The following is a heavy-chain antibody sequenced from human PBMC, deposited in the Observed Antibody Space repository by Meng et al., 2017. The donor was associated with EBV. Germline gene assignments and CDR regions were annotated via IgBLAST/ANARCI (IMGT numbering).Heavy chain of an antibody. CDR2: HIPIVGET. J-gene: IGHJ4*02. D-gene: IGHD1-26*01. Sequence: HVEVVWTAAEDTKTGSYEKFSVNTFDGPFRRDGLSWVRQAPGKGLELLGGHIPIVGETHYARTVQGRVTILGDASTSTSSMKLNSLTSEDTAMYYCASESGRGFTPDYWGQGTLVTVSS. CDR3: ASESGRGFTPDY. V-gene: IGHV1-69*01. CDR1: DGPFRRDG.